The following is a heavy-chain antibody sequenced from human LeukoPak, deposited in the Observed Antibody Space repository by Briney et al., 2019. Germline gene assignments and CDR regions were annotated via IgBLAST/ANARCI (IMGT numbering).Heavy chain of an antibody. V-gene: IGHV1-69*04. D-gene: IGHD2-2*02. CDR1: GGTFSSYA. J-gene: IGHJ3*02. Sequence: AASVKVSCKASGGTFSSYAISWVRQAPGQGLEWMGRIIPILGIANYAQKFQGRVTITADKSTSTAYMELSSLRSDDTAVYYCARGYCSSTSCYKEDDAFDIWGQGTMVTVSS. CDR3: ARGYCSSTSCYKEDDAFDI. CDR2: IIPILGIA.